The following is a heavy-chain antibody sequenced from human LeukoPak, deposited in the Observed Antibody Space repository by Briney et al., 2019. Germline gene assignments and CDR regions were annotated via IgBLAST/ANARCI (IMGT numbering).Heavy chain of an antibody. J-gene: IGHJ4*02. D-gene: IGHD3-10*01. V-gene: IGHV3-23*01. CDR1: GITLSNYG. CDR2: LSGNGGGT. Sequence: PGGSLRLSCAVSGITLSNYGMSWVRQAPGKGLEWVAGLSGNGGGTNYADSVQGRFTISGDNPKNTLYLQMNSLRAEDTAVYFCAKRGVVIRVFLVGFHKEAYYFDSWGQGALVTVSS. CDR3: AKRGVVIRVFLVGFHKEAYYFDS.